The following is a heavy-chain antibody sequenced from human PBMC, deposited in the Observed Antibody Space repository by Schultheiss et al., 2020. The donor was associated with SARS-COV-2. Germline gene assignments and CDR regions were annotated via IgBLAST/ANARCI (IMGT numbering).Heavy chain of an antibody. CDR2: ISSSSSTI. Sequence: GESLKISCAASGFTFSSYSMNWVRQAPGKGLEWVSYISSSSSTIYYADSVKGRFTISRDNAKNSLYLQMNSLRAEDTAVYYCARGHGGNLNRFLGALYWGQGTLVTVSS. CDR1: GFTFSSYS. J-gene: IGHJ4*02. V-gene: IGHV3-48*04. CDR3: ARGHGGNLNRFLGALY. D-gene: IGHD4-23*01.